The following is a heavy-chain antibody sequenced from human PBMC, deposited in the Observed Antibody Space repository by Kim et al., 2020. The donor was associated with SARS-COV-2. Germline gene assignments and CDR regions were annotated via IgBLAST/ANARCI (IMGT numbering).Heavy chain of an antibody. V-gene: IGHV3-13*01. CDR3: ARGGASPFDY. CDR2: ET. D-gene: IGHD1-26*01. J-gene: IGHJ4*02. Sequence: ETYYPGSVKGRFTISRENAKNSLYLQMNSLRAGDTAVYYCARGGASPFDYWGQGTLVTVSS.